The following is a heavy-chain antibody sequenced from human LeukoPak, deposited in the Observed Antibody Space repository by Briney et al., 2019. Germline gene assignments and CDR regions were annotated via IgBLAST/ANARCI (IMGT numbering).Heavy chain of an antibody. J-gene: IGHJ6*02. V-gene: IGHV4-30-2*01. CDR2: IYHSGST. CDR1: GGSISSGGYS. D-gene: IGHD3-3*01. CDR3: ARSIRFLEWSYYYYYGMDV. Sequence: PSETLSLTCAVSGGSISSGGYSWSWIRQPPGKGLEWIGYIYHSGSTYYNPSLKSRVTISVDRSKNHFSLKLSFVTAADTAVYYCARSIRFLEWSYYYYYGMDVWGQGTTVTVSS.